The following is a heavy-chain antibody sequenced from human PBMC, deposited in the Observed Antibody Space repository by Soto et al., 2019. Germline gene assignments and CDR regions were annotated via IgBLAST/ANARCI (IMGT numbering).Heavy chain of an antibody. CDR1: GYTFTGYY. CDR2: INPNSGGT. V-gene: IGHV1-2*04. J-gene: IGHJ6*02. Sequence: GASVKVSCKASGYTFTGYYMHWVRQAPGQGLEWMGWINPNSGGTDYAQKFQGWVTMTRDTSISTAYMELSRLRSDDTAVYYCARGARGYYYGMDVWGQGTTVTVSS. D-gene: IGHD1-26*01. CDR3: ARGARGYYYGMDV.